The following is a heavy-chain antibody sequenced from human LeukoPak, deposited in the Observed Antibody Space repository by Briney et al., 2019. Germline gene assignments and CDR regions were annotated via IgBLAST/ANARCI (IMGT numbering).Heavy chain of an antibody. CDR2: IYSGGST. V-gene: IGHV3-53*01. CDR3: ARDSSSGSYRDYGMDV. Sequence: GGSLRLSCAASGFTVSSNYMSWVRQAPGKGLERVSVIYSGGSTYYADSVKGRFTISRDNSKNTLYLQMNSLRAEDTAVYYRARDSSSGSYRDYGMDVWGQGTTVTVSS. J-gene: IGHJ6*02. CDR1: GFTVSSNY. D-gene: IGHD1-26*01.